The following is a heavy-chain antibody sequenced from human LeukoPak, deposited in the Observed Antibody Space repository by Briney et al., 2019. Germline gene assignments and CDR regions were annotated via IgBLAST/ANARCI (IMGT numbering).Heavy chain of an antibody. D-gene: IGHD3-10*01. CDR3: ARGKWNSGSYYPGDY. V-gene: IGHV1-2*02. CDR1: GYTLTDHH. CDR2: INHSGGCT. J-gene: IGHJ4*02. Sequence: ASVKVACKASGYTLTDHHIHWIRPSPRQGLEWVGWINHSGGCTHYLPKFEGRVTMTRDTSTSTVYMDLDRLTSDDTAIYFCARGKWNSGSYYPGDYWGQGTLVTVSS.